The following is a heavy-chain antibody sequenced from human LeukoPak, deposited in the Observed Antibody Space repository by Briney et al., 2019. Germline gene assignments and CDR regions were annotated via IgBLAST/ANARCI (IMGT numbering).Heavy chain of an antibody. CDR3: ATPGGSGSYAFDY. CDR1: GYTFTSYD. V-gene: IGHV1-46*01. D-gene: IGHD1-26*01. CDR2: INPSGGST. Sequence: ASVKVSCKASGYTFTSYDINWVRQATGQGLEWMGIINPSGGSTSYAQKFQGRVTMTRDMSTSTVYMELSSLRSEDTAVYYCATPGGSGSYAFDYWGQGTLVTVSS. J-gene: IGHJ4*02.